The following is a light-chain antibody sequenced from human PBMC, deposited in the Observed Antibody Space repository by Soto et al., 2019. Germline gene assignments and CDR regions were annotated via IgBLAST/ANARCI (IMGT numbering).Light chain of an antibody. V-gene: IGKV2-28*01. CDR1: QSLLHSNGYNY. Sequence: IVMTQSPLSLPVTPGEPASISCRSSQSLLHSNGYNYLDWYLQKPEQSPQLLIYLGSNRASGVPDRFSGSGSGTDFTLKISRVEAEDVGVYYCMQALQTPITFGQGTRLEIK. CDR2: LGS. J-gene: IGKJ5*01. CDR3: MQALQTPIT.